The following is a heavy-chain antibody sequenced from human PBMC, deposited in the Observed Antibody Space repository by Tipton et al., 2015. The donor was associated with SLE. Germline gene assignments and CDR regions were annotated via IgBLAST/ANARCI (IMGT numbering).Heavy chain of an antibody. CDR2: INHSGST. CDR3: ARAPGLERSYYYYYYMDV. J-gene: IGHJ6*03. CDR1: GGFFTGYY. V-gene: IGHV4-34*01. D-gene: IGHD1-1*01. Sequence: TLSLTCAVYGGFFTGYYWSWIRQPPGKGLEWIGEINHSGSTNYNPSLKSRVTVSVDTSKNQFSLKLTSVTAADTAVYYCARAPGLERSYYYYYYMDVWGKGTTVTVSS.